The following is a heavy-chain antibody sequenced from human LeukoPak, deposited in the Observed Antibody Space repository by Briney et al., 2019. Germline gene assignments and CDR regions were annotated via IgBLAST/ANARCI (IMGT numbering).Heavy chain of an antibody. J-gene: IGHJ4*02. Sequence: NSGGSLRLSCAASGFTFSNAWMSWVRQAPGKGLEWVGRIKSKTDGGTTDYAAPVKGRFTISRDDSKNTLYLQMNSLKTQDTAVYYCTTLGYSSSWYFRKIGVYWRGGTVVSVPS. CDR2: IKSKTDGGTT. V-gene: IGHV3-15*01. CDR1: GFTFSNAW. CDR3: TTLGYSSSWYFRKIGVY. D-gene: IGHD6-13*01.